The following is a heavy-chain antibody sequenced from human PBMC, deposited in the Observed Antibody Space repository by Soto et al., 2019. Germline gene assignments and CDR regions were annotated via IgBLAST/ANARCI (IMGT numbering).Heavy chain of an antibody. CDR2: LNSDGKTT. CDR1: GFTFSNHW. CDR3: ACGLPSRY. J-gene: IGHJ4*02. V-gene: IGHV3-74*01. Sequence: PGGSLRLSCAASGFTFSNHWMHWVRQVPGKGLVWVSGLNSDGKTTRYADSVKGRFTISRDNAKNILYLQMNGLGAEDTAFYYCACGLPSRYWGQGTLVTVSS. D-gene: IGHD1-26*01.